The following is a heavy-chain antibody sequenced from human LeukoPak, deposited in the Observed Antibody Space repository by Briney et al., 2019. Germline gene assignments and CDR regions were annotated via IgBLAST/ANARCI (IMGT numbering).Heavy chain of an antibody. J-gene: IGHJ4*02. CDR3: ARDAVGSSWYGGHYFDY. CDR2: IYHSGRT. D-gene: IGHD6-13*01. V-gene: IGHV4-4*02. Sequence: PSETLSLTCAVSGGSISSSNWWTWVRQPPGKGLEWIGEIYHSGRTNYNPSLKSRVTISVDKSKNQFSLKLSSVTAADTAVYYCARDAVGSSWYGGHYFDYWGQGTLVTVSS. CDR1: GGSISSSNW.